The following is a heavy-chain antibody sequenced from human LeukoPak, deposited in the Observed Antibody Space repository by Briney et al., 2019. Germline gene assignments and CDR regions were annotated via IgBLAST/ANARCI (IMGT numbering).Heavy chain of an antibody. CDR3: ARDSGPGYYYMDV. CDR2: IYTSGST. CDR1: GGSISSGSYY. V-gene: IGHV4-61*02. J-gene: IGHJ6*03. Sequence: SQTLSLTCTVSGGSISSGSYYWSWIRQPAGKGLEWIGRIYTSGSTNHNPSLKSRVTISVDTSKNQISLKLSSVTAADTAVYYCARDSGPGYYYMDVWGKGTTVTVSS. D-gene: IGHD5-12*01.